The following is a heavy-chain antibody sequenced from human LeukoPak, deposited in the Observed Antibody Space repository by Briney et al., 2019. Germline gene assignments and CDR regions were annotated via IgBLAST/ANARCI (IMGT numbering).Heavy chain of an antibody. CDR2: IYYSGST. Sequence: PSETLSLTCTVSGGSISSSSYYWGWIRQPPGKGLEWIGSIYYSGSTYYNPSLKSRVTISVDTSKNQFSLKVRSVTAADTAVYYCARPQGVASVWDFTYWGQETLVTVSS. D-gene: IGHD5-12*01. CDR3: ARPQGVASVWDFTY. V-gene: IGHV4-39*01. CDR1: GGSISSSSYY. J-gene: IGHJ4*02.